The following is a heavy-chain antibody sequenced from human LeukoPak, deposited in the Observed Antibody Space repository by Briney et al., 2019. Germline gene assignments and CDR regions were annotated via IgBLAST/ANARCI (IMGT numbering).Heavy chain of an antibody. D-gene: IGHD6-19*01. CDR2: IRYDGSNK. CDR1: GFTFSSYG. Sequence: GGSLRLSCAASGFTFSSYGMHWVRQAPGKGLEWVAFIRYDGSNKYYADSVKGRFTISRDNSKNTLYLQMNSLRAEDTAVYYCAKDGYSSGWYSGYFDYWGREPWSPSPQ. CDR3: AKDGYSSGWYSGYFDY. V-gene: IGHV3-30*02. J-gene: IGHJ4*02.